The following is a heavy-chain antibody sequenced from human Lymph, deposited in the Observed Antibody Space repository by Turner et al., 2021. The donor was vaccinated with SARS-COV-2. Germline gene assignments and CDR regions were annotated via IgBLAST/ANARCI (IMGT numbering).Heavy chain of an antibody. CDR2: INWSGGSI. CDR1: GFTFDDYA. V-gene: IGHV3-9*01. Sequence: EVQLVESGGGLVQPGRSLRLSCAASGFTFDDYAMHWVRLAPGKGLEWFSGINWSGGSIAYADSVKGRFTISRDNPKNSLYLQMNSLRAEDTAFYYCAKDLAGTYYSSFDYWGQGTLVTVSS. D-gene: IGHD1-26*01. CDR3: AKDLAGTYYSSFDY. J-gene: IGHJ4*02.